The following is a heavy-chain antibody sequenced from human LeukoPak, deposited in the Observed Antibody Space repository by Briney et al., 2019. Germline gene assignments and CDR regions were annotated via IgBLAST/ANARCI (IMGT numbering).Heavy chain of an antibody. CDR1: GFTFSNYV. Sequence: PGGSLRLSCSASGFTFSNYVMHWVRQAPGKGLEYVSAISSHGGSTYYADSVKGRFTISRDNSKNTLYLQMNSLRAEDTAVYYCAKVSSYGLYYFDDWGQGTLVTVSS. V-gene: IGHV3-64*04. D-gene: IGHD5-18*01. CDR2: ISSHGGST. CDR3: AKVSSYGLYYFDD. J-gene: IGHJ4*02.